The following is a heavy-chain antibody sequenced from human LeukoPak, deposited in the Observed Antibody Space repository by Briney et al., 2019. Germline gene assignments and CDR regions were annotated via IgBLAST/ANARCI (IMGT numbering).Heavy chain of an antibody. J-gene: IGHJ4*02. D-gene: IGHD6-19*01. CDR1: GSTFSSYW. CDR2: IKQDRSEK. V-gene: IGHV3-7*03. Sequence: GGSLRLSCAASGSTFSSYWMSWVRQAPGKGLEWVANIKQDRSEKYYVDSVKGRFTISRDNAKNSLYLQMNSLRAEDTAVYYCAREGSGWPYFDYWGQGTLVTVSS. CDR3: AREGSGWPYFDY.